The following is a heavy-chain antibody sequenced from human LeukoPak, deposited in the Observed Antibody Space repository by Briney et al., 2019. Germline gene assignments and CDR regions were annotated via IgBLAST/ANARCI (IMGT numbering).Heavy chain of an antibody. J-gene: IGHJ5*02. Sequence: PSGTLSLTCTVSGGSISSSSYYWGWIRQPPGKGLEWIGTIYYSGSTYYNPSLKSRVTISVDTSKNQFSLKLSSVTAADTAVYYCARATVTLVRGVTCNWFDPWGQGTLVTV. CDR3: ARATVTLVRGVTCNWFDP. CDR1: GGSISSSSYY. V-gene: IGHV4-39*01. D-gene: IGHD3-10*01. CDR2: IYYSGST.